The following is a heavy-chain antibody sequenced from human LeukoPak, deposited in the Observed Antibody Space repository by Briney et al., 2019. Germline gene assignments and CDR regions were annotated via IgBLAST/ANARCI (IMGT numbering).Heavy chain of an antibody. Sequence: ASVKVSCKASGYTFTGYYMHWVRQAPGQGLEWMGWINPNSGGTNYAQKFQGRVTMTRDTSISTAYMELSRLRSDDTAVCYCARGDIVVVPAALDYWGQGTLVTVSS. CDR3: ARGDIVVVPAALDY. J-gene: IGHJ4*02. CDR1: GYTFTGYY. CDR2: INPNSGGT. D-gene: IGHD2-2*01. V-gene: IGHV1-2*02.